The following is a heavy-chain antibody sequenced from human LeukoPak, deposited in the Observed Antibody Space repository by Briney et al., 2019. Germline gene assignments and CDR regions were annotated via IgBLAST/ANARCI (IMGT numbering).Heavy chain of an antibody. Sequence: GGSLRLSCVGSGLSLSKSHMHWVRQAPGKRLEWVALIPQGGGNKQYGDSAKGRFTVSRENSKNTVDLYMDSLTVDDTAIYYCAREAYSSGRAGTFDIWGQGTMVTVSS. CDR2: IPQGGGNK. CDR1: GLSLSKSH. CDR3: AREAYSSGRAGTFDI. D-gene: IGHD6-19*01. J-gene: IGHJ3*02. V-gene: IGHV3-30*04.